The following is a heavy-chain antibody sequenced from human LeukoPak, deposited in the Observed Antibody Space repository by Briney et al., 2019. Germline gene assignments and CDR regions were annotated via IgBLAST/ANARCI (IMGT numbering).Heavy chain of an antibody. V-gene: IGHV1-18*01. J-gene: IGHJ5*02. CDR3: AKELLEYSSPRGIFDP. D-gene: IGHD6-19*01. CDR1: GYTFTSYG. Sequence: ASVKVSCKASGYTFTSYGISWVRQAPGQGLEWMGWISAYNGNTNYAQKLQGRVTMTTDTSTSTAYMELRSLRSDDTAVYYCAKELLEYSSPRGIFDPWGQGTLVTVSS. CDR2: ISAYNGNT.